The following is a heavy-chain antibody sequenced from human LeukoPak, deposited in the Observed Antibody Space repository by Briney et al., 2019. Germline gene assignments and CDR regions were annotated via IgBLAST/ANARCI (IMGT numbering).Heavy chain of an antibody. V-gene: IGHV3-23*01. CDR1: GFTFSSYA. J-gene: IGHJ4*02. Sequence: GGSLRLSCAASGFTFSSYAMIWVRQAPGKELAWASTISGSGYTTYYADSVKGRFTISRDNYTTTLYLQMNSLRAEDTAVYYCARVSPNTVTTLQYFDYWGQGTLVTVSS. D-gene: IGHD4-17*01. CDR3: ARVSPNTVTTLQYFDY. CDR2: ISGSGYTT.